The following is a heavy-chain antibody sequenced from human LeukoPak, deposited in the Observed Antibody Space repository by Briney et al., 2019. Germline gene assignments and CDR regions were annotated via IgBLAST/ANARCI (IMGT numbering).Heavy chain of an antibody. CDR3: AKDLQQWLPRAEYFQH. CDR1: GFTFDDYG. Sequence: PGGSLRLSCAASGFTFDDYGMSWVRQAPGKGLEWVSGINWNGGSTGYADSVKGRFTISRDNAKNSLYLQMNSLRAEDTAVYYCAKDLQQWLPRAEYFQHWGQGTLVTVSS. D-gene: IGHD6-19*01. CDR2: INWNGGST. V-gene: IGHV3-20*04. J-gene: IGHJ1*01.